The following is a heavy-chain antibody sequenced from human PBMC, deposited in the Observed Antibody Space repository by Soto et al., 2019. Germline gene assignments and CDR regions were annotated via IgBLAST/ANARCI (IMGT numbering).Heavy chain of an antibody. D-gene: IGHD3-22*01. J-gene: IGHJ5*02. V-gene: IGHV3-23*01. Sequence: GGSLRLSCAASGFTFISYAMSWVRQAPGKGLEWVSAISGSGGSTYYADSVKGRFTISRDNSKNTLYLQMNSLRAEDTAVYYYAKGRSAYYYDSSGYYNWFDPWGQGTLVTVSS. CDR3: AKGRSAYYYDSSGYYNWFDP. CDR1: GFTFISYA. CDR2: ISGSGGST.